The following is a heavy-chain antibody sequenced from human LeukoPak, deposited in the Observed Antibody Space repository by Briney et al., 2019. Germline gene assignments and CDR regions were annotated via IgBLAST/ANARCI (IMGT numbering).Heavy chain of an antibody. CDR2: ISWNSGSI. J-gene: IGHJ3*02. D-gene: IGHD3-22*01. V-gene: IGHV3-9*01. CDR3: AKDKPSSGYFFNAFDI. CDR1: GFTLDDYA. Sequence: GRSLRLSCAASGFTLDDYAMHWVRQAPGKGLEWVSGISWNSGSIGYADSVKGRFTISRDNAKNSLYLQMNSLRAEDTALYYCAKDKPSSGYFFNAFDIWGQGTMVTVSS.